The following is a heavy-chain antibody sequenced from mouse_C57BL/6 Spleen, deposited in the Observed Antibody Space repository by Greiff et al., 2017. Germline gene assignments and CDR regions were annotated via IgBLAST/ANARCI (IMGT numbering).Heavy chain of an antibody. CDR2: IYPGSGST. Sequence: QVQLKQPGAELVKPGASVKMSCKASGYTFTSSWITWVKQRPGQGLEWIGDIYPGSGSTNYNEKFKSKATLTVDTSSSTAYMQLSSLTSEDSAVYYCARMVTTWFAYWGQGTLVTVSA. CDR3: ARMVTTWFAY. V-gene: IGHV1-55*01. CDR1: GYTFTSSW. J-gene: IGHJ3*01. D-gene: IGHD2-2*01.